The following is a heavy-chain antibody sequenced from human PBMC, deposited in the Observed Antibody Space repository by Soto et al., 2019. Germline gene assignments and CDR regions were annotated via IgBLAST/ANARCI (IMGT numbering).Heavy chain of an antibody. CDR1: GGSVSSGSYY. J-gene: IGHJ4*01. CDR2: IYYSGST. Sequence: QVQLQESGPGLVKPSETLSLTCTVSGGSVSSGSYYWSWIRQPPGKGLEWIGYIYYSGSTNYNPSLKSRVTISVDTSKSQFSLKLSSVTAADTAVYYCARGEQQLVLDYWGHGTLVTVSS. CDR3: ARGEQQLVLDY. D-gene: IGHD6-13*01. V-gene: IGHV4-61*01.